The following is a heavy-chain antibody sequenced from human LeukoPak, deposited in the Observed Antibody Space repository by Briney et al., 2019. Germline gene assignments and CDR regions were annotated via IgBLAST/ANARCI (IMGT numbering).Heavy chain of an antibody. CDR2: IYHSGST. CDR1: GYSISSGYY. V-gene: IGHV4-38-2*02. D-gene: IGHD2-2*01. J-gene: IGHJ4*02. Sequence: SETLSLTCTVSGYSISSGYYWGWIRQPPGKGLEWIGSIYHSGSTYYNPSLKSLVTISVDTSKNQFSLKLSSVTAADTAVYYCARAVVVPAAMLDYFDYWGQGTLVTVSS. CDR3: ARAVVVPAAMLDYFDY.